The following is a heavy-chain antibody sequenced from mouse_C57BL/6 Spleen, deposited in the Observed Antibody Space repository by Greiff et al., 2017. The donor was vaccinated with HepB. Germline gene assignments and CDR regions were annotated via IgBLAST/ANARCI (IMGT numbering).Heavy chain of an antibody. CDR1: GYSITSGYD. CDR2: ISYSGST. CDR3: ARVRGSYWYFDV. V-gene: IGHV3-1*01. J-gene: IGHJ1*03. Sequence: VQLKESGPGMVKPSQSLSLTCTVTGYSITSGYDWHWIRHFPGNKLEWMGYISYSGSTNYNPSLKSRISITHDTSKNHFFLKLNSVTTEDTATYYCARVRGSYWYFDVWGTGTTVTVSS. D-gene: IGHD1-1*02.